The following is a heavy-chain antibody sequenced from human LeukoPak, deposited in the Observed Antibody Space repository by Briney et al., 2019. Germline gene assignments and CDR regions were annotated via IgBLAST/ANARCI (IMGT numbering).Heavy chain of an antibody. J-gene: IGHJ5*02. D-gene: IGHD3-16*02. Sequence: PGGSLRLSCAASGFTFSSYAMHWVRQAPGKGLEWVAVISYDGSNKYYADSVKGRFTISRDNSKNTLYLQMNSLRAEDTAVYYCARDMITFGGVIVTFGFDPWGQGTLVTVSS. CDR2: ISYDGSNK. CDR3: ARDMITFGGVIVTFGFDP. V-gene: IGHV3-30-3*01. CDR1: GFTFSSYA.